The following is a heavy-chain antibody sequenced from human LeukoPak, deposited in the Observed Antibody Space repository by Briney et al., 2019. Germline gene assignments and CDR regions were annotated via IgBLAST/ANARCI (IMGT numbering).Heavy chain of an antibody. Sequence: GASVKVSCKVSGYTLTELSMHWVRQAPGKGLEWMGGFDPEDGETIYAQKFQGRVTMTEGTSTDTAYMELSSLRSEDTAVYYCATMGYSSGYYHHDAFDIWGQGTMVTVSS. CDR3: ATMGYSSGYYHHDAFDI. CDR2: FDPEDGET. D-gene: IGHD3-22*01. V-gene: IGHV1-24*01. CDR1: GYTLTELS. J-gene: IGHJ3*02.